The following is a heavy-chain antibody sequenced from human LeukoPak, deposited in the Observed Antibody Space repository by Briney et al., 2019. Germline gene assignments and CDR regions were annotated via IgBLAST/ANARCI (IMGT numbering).Heavy chain of an antibody. CDR3: ARDLRVYCSGGSCYPPLGY. J-gene: IGHJ4*02. CDR2: INPNSGGT. Sequence: ASVKVSCKAPGYTFTGYYMHWVRQAPGQGLEWMGWINPNSGGTNYAQKFQGRVTMTRDTSISTAYMELSRLRSDDTAVYYCARDLRVYCSGGSCYPPLGYWGQGTLVTVSS. CDR1: GYTFTGYY. D-gene: IGHD2-15*01. V-gene: IGHV1-2*02.